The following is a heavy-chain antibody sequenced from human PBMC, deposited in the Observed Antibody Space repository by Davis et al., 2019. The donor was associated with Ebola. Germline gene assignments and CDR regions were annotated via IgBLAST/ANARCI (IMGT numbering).Heavy chain of an antibody. D-gene: IGHD2-2*02. V-gene: IGHV3-74*01. J-gene: IGHJ3*02. Sequence: GESLKISCAASGFTFSSYWMHWVRQAPGKGLVWVSRINSDGSSTSYADSVKGRFTISRDNAKNTLYLQMNSLRAEDTAVYYCARDSLFYCSSTSCYTDVFDIWGQGTMVTVSS. CDR3: ARDSLFYCSSTSCYTDVFDI. CDR1: GFTFSSYW. CDR2: INSDGSST.